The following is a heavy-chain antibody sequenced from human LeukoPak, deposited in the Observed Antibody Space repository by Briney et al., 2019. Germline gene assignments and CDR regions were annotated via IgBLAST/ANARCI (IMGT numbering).Heavy chain of an antibody. J-gene: IGHJ4*02. Sequence: ASETLSLTCTVSGGSISSYYWGWIRQPPGKGLEWIGSIYNSGNTYYNPSLKSRVTISVDTSKNQFSLKLSSVTAADTAVYYCARGPDGEQQLGQYYFDYWGQGTLVTVSS. CDR2: IYNSGNT. D-gene: IGHD6-13*01. CDR3: ARGPDGEQQLGQYYFDY. CDR1: GGSISSYY. V-gene: IGHV4-39*01.